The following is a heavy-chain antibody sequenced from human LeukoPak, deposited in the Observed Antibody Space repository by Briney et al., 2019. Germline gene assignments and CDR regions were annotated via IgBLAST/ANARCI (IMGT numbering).Heavy chain of an antibody. CDR1: GFTFSSYW. Sequence: GGSLRLSCAASGFTFSSYWMSWVRQAPGKGLEWVANIKQDGSEIYYVDSVKGRFTISRDNAKNSLYLQMNSLRAEDTAVYYCARDRDGGYFDYWGQGALVTVSS. CDR3: ARDRDGGYFDY. D-gene: IGHD3-10*01. J-gene: IGHJ4*02. CDR2: IKQDGSEI. V-gene: IGHV3-7*05.